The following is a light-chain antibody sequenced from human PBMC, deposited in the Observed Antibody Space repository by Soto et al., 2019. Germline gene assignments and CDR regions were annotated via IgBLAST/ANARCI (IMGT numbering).Light chain of an antibody. CDR2: DAS. CDR1: ETITTS. V-gene: IGKV1-5*01. CDR3: QQYGSYPRT. J-gene: IGKJ1*01. Sequence: DIQMTQCPSTLSASVGDGVTITCRASETITTSLAWYQQQPGTAPKVLIYDASTLESGVPSRFSGSGSGTEFTLTISSLQPADFATYYCQQYGSYPRTFGQGTKVEIK.